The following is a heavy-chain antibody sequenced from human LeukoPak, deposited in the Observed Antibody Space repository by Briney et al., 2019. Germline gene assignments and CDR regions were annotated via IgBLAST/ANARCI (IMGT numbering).Heavy chain of an antibody. CDR2: IYYSGST. D-gene: IGHD3-10*01. J-gene: IGHJ4*02. CDR1: GVSVSSDSYY. CDR3: AWFRFGELSAFDY. V-gene: IGHV4-61*01. Sequence: PSKTLSLTCTASGVSVSSDSYYWSWIRQPPGKGLEWIGYIYYSGSTNYNPSLKSRVTISEDTSKIQFSLKLSSVTAADAAVYYCAWFRFGELSAFDYWGQGTLVTVSS.